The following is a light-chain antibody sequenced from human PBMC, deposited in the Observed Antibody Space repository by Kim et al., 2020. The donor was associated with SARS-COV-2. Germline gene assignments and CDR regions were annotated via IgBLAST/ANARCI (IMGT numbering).Light chain of an antibody. CDR1: QSITSW. V-gene: IGKV1-5*03. CDR2: KAS. Sequence: DIQLTQSPSTLSASVGDRVTITCRASQSITSWLAWYQHKPGKAPNLLIYKASSLESGVPSRFSGSGSGTEFTLTISSLQPDDFATYYCQRYDSFSGTFGQGTKLEI. J-gene: IGKJ2*01. CDR3: QRYDSFSGT.